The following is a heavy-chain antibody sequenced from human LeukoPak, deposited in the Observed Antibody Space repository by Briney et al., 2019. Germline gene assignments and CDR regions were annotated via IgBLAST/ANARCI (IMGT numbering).Heavy chain of an antibody. CDR2: IKQDGSEK. J-gene: IGHJ4*02. D-gene: IGHD5-18*01. V-gene: IGHV3-7*01. CDR1: GFTFSGYW. Sequence: GGSLRLSCAASGFTFSGYWMSWVRQAPGKGLEWVANIKQDGSEKYYVDSVKGRFTISRDNAKNPLYLQMNSLRAEDTAVYYCARDQRGYSYVDYWGQGTLVTVSS. CDR3: ARDQRGYSYVDY.